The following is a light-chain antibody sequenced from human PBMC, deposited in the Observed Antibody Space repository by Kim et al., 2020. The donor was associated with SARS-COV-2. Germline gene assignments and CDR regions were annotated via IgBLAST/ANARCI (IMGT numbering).Light chain of an antibody. CDR2: AVS. J-gene: IGKJ1*01. V-gene: IGKV1-6*02. CDR3: LQYYSYPLT. CDR1: QDVTTY. Sequence: ASVGDRVTISCRASQDVTTYLGWYQQKPGKAPKVLIYAVSTLQSGIPSRFSGSGSGTDFTLTISSLQPEDFATYYCLQYYSYPLTFGQGTKVDIK.